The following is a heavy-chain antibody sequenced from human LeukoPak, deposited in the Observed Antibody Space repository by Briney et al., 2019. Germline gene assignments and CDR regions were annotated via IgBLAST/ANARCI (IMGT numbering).Heavy chain of an antibody. CDR2: IYSGGST. Sequence: GGSLRLSCAASGFTVSSNYMSWVRQAPGKGLEWVSVIYSGGSTYYADSVKGRFTISRDNSKNTLYLQMNSLRAEDTAVYYCARDRRGAAAGFYYYYGMDVWGQGTTVTVSS. V-gene: IGHV3-53*01. D-gene: IGHD6-13*01. CDR1: GFTVSSNY. J-gene: IGHJ6*02. CDR3: ARDRRGAAAGFYYYYGMDV.